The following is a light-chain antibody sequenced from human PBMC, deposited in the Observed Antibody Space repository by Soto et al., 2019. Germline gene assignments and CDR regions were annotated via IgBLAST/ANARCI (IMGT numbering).Light chain of an antibody. CDR3: MQALQTPMFT. CDR2: LGS. J-gene: IGKJ2*01. CDR1: QSLLHSNGYNY. Sequence: DIVLTQSPAPLPVTPGEPASISCRSSQSLLHSNGYNYLDWYLQKPGQSPQLLIYLGSTRASRVPDRFSGSGSGTDFTLKISRVEAGDVGVYYCMQALQTPMFTFGQGTKLEI. V-gene: IGKV2-28*01.